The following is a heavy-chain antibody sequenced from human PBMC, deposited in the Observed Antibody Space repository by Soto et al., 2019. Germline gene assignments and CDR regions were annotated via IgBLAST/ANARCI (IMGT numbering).Heavy chain of an antibody. CDR1: GFTFSNAW. V-gene: IGHV3-15*01. CDR2: IKSKTDGGTT. Sequence: EVQLVESGGGLVKPGGSLRLSCAASGFTFSNAWMSWVRQAPGKGLEWVGRIKSKTDGGTTDYAAPVKGRFTISRDDSRNTLYLQMNSLKTADTAVYYCTTVEIYAFWSGYAYWGQGTLVTVSS. CDR3: TTVEIYAFWSGYAY. J-gene: IGHJ4*02. D-gene: IGHD3-3*01.